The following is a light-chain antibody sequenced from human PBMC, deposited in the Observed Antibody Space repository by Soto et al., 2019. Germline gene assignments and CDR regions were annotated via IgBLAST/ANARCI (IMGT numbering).Light chain of an antibody. CDR3: QQYNNWPPVT. Sequence: EIVMTQSPATLSVSPGERATLSCRASQSVSSNLAWYQQKAGQAARLLIYGASTRATGIPARFSGSGSGTEFTLTISSLQSEDFAVYYCQQYNNWPPVTFGQGTKLEIK. CDR1: QSVSSN. V-gene: IGKV3-15*01. CDR2: GAS. J-gene: IGKJ2*01.